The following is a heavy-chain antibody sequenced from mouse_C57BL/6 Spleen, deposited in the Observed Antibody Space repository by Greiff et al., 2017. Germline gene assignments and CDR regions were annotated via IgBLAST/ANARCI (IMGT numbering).Heavy chain of an antibody. CDR1: GFTFSDYG. CDR2: ISSGSSTI. J-gene: IGHJ4*01. V-gene: IGHV5-17*01. CDR3: ARTYGSSPHAMDY. Sequence: DVKLVESGGGLVKPGGSLKLSCAASGFTFSDYGMHWVRQAPEKGLEWVAYISSGSSTIYYADTVKGRFTISRDNAKNTLFLQMTSLRSEDTAMYYCARTYGSSPHAMDYWGQGTSVTVSS. D-gene: IGHD1-1*01.